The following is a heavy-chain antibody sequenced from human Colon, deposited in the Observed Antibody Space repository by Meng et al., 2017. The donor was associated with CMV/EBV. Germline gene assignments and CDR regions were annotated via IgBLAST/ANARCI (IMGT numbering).Heavy chain of an antibody. CDR3: AKQAAAVGPSYFGMDV. CDR1: GYNFNNFW. CDR2: IYPGDSDT. V-gene: IGHV5-51*01. J-gene: IGHJ6*02. D-gene: IGHD6-13*01. Sequence: GESLKISCMASGYNFNNFWIGWVRQTPAKGLEWMGTIYPGDSDTRYSPSFQGQVTISADKSISTAYLQWSSLKASDTAMYYCAKQAAAVGPSYFGMDVWGQGTSVTVSS.